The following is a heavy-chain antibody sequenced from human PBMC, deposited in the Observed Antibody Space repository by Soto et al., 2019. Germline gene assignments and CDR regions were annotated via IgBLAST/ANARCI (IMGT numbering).Heavy chain of an antibody. Sequence: QVQLVESGGGVVQPGRSLRLSCAASGFSFSSYGMHWVRQAPGKGLEWLAVIWFDGSRKNHADSVKGRFTISRDNSKNTLYLQRTGLRAEDTAVYYCARSNSGFWSGYYYPDYLGQGTLVTVSS. CDR2: IWFDGSRK. CDR1: GFSFSSYG. D-gene: IGHD3-3*01. V-gene: IGHV3-33*01. J-gene: IGHJ4*02. CDR3: ARSNSGFWSGYYYPDY.